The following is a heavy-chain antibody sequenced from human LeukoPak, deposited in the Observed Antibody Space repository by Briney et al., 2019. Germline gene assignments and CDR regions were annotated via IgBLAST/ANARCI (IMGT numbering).Heavy chain of an antibody. CDR2: ISAYNGNT. Sequence: ASVKVSCKASGYTFTSYGISWVRQAPGRGLEWMGWISAYNGNTNYAQKLQGRVTMTTDTSTSTAYMELRSLRSDDTAMYYCAKDFMHYGSGRPYYMDVWGEGTTVIISS. CDR1: GYTFTSYG. D-gene: IGHD3-10*01. J-gene: IGHJ6*03. CDR3: AKDFMHYGSGRPYYMDV. V-gene: IGHV1-18*01.